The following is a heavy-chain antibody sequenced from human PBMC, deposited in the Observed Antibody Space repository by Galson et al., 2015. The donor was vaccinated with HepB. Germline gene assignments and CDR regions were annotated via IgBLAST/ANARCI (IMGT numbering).Heavy chain of an antibody. D-gene: IGHD3/OR15-3a*01. Sequence: SVKVSCKASGGTLSSYTISWVRQAPGQGLEWMGRIIPILGIANYAQKFQGRVTITADKSMSTAYMELSSLRSEDTAVYYCARGTQTDPFDYWGQGTLVTVSS. CDR1: GGTLSSYT. CDR3: ARGTQTDPFDY. CDR2: IIPILGIA. V-gene: IGHV1-69*02. J-gene: IGHJ4*02.